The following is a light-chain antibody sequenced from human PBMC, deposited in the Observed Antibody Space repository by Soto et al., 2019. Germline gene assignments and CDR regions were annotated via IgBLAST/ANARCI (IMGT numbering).Light chain of an antibody. CDR2: GAS. Sequence: DIMITQSPATLSVSPGERATLSCRASQSVSSNLAWYQQKPGQAPRLLIYGASTRATGIPARFSGSGSGTEFTLTISSLQSEDFAVYYCQQYNNWPITFGQGTRLEIK. V-gene: IGKV3-15*01. CDR1: QSVSSN. J-gene: IGKJ5*01. CDR3: QQYNNWPIT.